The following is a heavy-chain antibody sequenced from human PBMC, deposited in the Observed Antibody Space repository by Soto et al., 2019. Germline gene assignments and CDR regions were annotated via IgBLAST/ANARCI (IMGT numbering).Heavy chain of an antibody. V-gene: IGHV1-24*01. Sequence: ASVKVSCKISGHTLTEFSIHWVRQAPGKGLEWMGGFDPEGGEAIYAQKWHGRVTVTEDTVTDTAYMELSGLKSDGTAVYYCARYCNNSDCRHLYYFDYWGLGTLVTVSS. CDR2: FDPEGGEA. D-gene: IGHD2-8*01. J-gene: IGHJ4*02. CDR1: GHTLTEFS. CDR3: ARYCNNSDCRHLYYFDY.